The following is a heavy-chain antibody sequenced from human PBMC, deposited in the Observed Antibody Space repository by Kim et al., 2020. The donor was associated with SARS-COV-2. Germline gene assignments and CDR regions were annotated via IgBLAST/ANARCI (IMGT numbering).Heavy chain of an antibody. D-gene: IGHD2-15*01. V-gene: IGHV4-61*01. CDR1: GGSVSSGSYY. CDR2: IYYSGST. Sequence: SETLSLTCTVSGGSVSSGSYYWSWIRQPPGKGLEWIGYIYYSGSTNYNPSLKSRVTISVDTSKNQFSLKLSSVTAADTAVYYCARLSRPGYSIDYWGQGTLVTVSS. J-gene: IGHJ4*02. CDR3: ARLSRPGYSIDY.